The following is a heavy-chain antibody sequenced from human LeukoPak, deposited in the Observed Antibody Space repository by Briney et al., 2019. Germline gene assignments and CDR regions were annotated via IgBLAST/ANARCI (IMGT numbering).Heavy chain of an antibody. CDR2: IQYDGSNK. Sequence: PGGSLRFSCAASGFTFSNYGMHWVRQAPGKGLKWVAFIQYDGSNKDYEDSVKGRFTISRDNSRNTLYLQMNSLSPEDTAVYYCATDCHSYCTGASCYSPGRGFDYWGQGILVTVSS. CDR3: ATDCHSYCTGASCYSPGRGFDY. CDR1: GFTFSNYG. J-gene: IGHJ4*02. V-gene: IGHV3-30*02. D-gene: IGHD2-15*01.